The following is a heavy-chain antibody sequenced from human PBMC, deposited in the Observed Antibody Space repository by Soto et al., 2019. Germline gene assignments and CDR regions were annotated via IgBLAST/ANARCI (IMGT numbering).Heavy chain of an antibody. CDR1: GASISSGDYY. CDR3: VREANWKYEVGNYFDN. CDR2: ILHSGST. D-gene: IGHD1-7*01. V-gene: IGHV4-30-4*01. Sequence: KPXETLSLTCTVSGASISSGDYYWSWIRQPPGKGLERIGYILHSGSTYYNPSLKSRITLSIDMSNNQFSLNLRSVTAADTAVYYCVREANWKYEVGNYFDNWGQGILVTVSS. J-gene: IGHJ4*02.